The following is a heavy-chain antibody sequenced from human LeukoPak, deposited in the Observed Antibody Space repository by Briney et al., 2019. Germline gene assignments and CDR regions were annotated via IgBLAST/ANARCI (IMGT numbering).Heavy chain of an antibody. J-gene: IGHJ4*02. CDR1: GFTVSSNY. Sequence: QPGGSLRLSCAASGFTVSSNYMSWVRQAPGKGLEWVSVIYSGGSTYYADPVKGRFTISRDNSKNTLYLQMNSLRAEDTAVYYCARDRDGYNYYYFDYWGQGTLVTVSS. CDR3: ARDRDGYNYYYFDY. V-gene: IGHV3-66*02. CDR2: IYSGGST. D-gene: IGHD5-24*01.